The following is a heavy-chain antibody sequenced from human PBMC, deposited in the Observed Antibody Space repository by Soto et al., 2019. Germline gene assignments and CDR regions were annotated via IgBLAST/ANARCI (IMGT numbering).Heavy chain of an antibody. J-gene: IGHJ1*01. Sequence: QVRLVESGGGVVQPGRSLRISCVASGLTFSGYGFHWVRQPPGKGLEWVGVIWYDGSNKYYGGSVEGRFSISKDNSANTVYLQMNSLRAEDTAVYYWATDRGVSHLDSWGQGTLVIVSS. D-gene: IGHD1-26*01. CDR1: GLTFSGYG. V-gene: IGHV3-33*01. CDR3: ATDRGVSHLDS. CDR2: IWYDGSNK.